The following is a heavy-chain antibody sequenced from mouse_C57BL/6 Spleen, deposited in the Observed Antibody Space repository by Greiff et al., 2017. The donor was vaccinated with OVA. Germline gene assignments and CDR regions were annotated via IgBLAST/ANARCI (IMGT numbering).Heavy chain of an antibody. CDR1: GYTFTDYE. CDR2: IDPETGGT. CDR3: TRTNDYDGDYAMDY. Sequence: QVQLQQSGAELVRPGASVTLSCKASGYTFTDYEMHWVKQTPVHGLEWIGAIDPETGGTAYNQKFKGKAILTADKSSSTAYMELRSLTSEDSAVYYCTRTNDYDGDYAMDYWGQGTSVTVSS. D-gene: IGHD2-4*01. J-gene: IGHJ4*01. V-gene: IGHV1-15*01.